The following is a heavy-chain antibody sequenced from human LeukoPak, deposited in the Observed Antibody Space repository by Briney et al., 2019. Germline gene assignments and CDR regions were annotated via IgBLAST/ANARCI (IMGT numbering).Heavy chain of an antibody. J-gene: IGHJ4*02. D-gene: IGHD5-18*01. CDR3: AKGYSFIDY. Sequence: GGSLRLSCAASGFTFSSYGMHWVRQAPGKGLEWVAIISFDGSDEIYADSVKGRFTISRDNSKNTLYLQMNSLRAEDTAVYYCAKGYSFIDYWGQGTQVTVSS. CDR1: GFTFSSYG. V-gene: IGHV3-30*18. CDR2: ISFDGSDE.